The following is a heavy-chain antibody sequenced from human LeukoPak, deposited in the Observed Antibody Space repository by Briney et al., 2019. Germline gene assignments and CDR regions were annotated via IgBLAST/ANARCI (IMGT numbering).Heavy chain of an antibody. CDR1: GFSLSSTGVG. CDR3: AHYGDYRFLFYFDH. J-gene: IGHJ4*02. V-gene: IGHV2-5*02. CDR2: IYWDDIK. Sequence: SGPTLVKPTQTLTLTCTFSGFSLSSTGVGVGWIRQPPGKALEWLALIYWDDIKLYSPSLKRRLTITKDTSKYQVVLTMTNMDPVDTATYYCAHYGDYRFLFYFDHWGQGTLVTVSS. D-gene: IGHD4-17*01.